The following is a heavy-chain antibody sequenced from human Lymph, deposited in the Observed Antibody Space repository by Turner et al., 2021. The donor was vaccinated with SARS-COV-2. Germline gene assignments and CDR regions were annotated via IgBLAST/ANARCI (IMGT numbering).Heavy chain of an antibody. Sequence: QVQLVQSGAEVKKPGASVKVSCKASGYTFNSYYRHWVRQAPGQGLEWMGIIDPSGGSTSYAQKFQGRVTMTRDTSTSTVYMELSSLRSEDTAVYYCARDPPIQIWVDYFYYGMDVWGQGTTVTVSS. J-gene: IGHJ6*02. CDR2: IDPSGGST. D-gene: IGHD5-18*01. V-gene: IGHV1-46*02. CDR3: ARDPPIQIWVDYFYYGMDV. CDR1: GYTFNSYY.